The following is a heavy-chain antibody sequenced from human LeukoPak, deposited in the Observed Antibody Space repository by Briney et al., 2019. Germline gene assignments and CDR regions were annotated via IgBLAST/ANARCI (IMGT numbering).Heavy chain of an antibody. CDR1: GFTFSSYW. CDR3: AKDSDRYCSSTSCYGIDP. Sequence: GGSLRLSCAASGFTFSSYWMSWVRQAPGKGLEWVAVIWYDGSNKYYADSVKGRFTISRDNSKNTLYLQMNSLRAEDTAVYYCAKDSDRYCSSTSCYGIDPWGQGTLVTVSS. J-gene: IGHJ5*02. D-gene: IGHD2-2*01. CDR2: IWYDGSNK. V-gene: IGHV3-33*06.